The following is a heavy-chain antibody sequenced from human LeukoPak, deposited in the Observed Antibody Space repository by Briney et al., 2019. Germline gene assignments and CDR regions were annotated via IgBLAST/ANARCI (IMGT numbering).Heavy chain of an antibody. J-gene: IGHJ6*02. Sequence: GGSLRLSCAASGFTFSSYGMHWVRQAPGKGLEWVAVISYDGSNKYYADSVKGRFTISRDNSKNTLYLQMNSLRAEDTAVYYCAREKGFGELHGMDVWGQGTAVTVSS. CDR2: ISYDGSNK. CDR1: GFTFSSYG. V-gene: IGHV3-30*03. CDR3: AREKGFGELHGMDV. D-gene: IGHD3-10*01.